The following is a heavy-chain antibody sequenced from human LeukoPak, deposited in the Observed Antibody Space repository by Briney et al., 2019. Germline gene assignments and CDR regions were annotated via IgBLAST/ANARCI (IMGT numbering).Heavy chain of an antibody. CDR3: ARDRIYHYFDY. J-gene: IGHJ4*02. CDR2: ISGSGGST. V-gene: IGHV3-23*01. Sequence: RSGGSLRLSCEVSGFTFSSYAMNWVRQAPGKGLEWVSGISGSGGSTFYADSVKGRFTISRDNSKNTLYLQMSSLRAEDTAVYYCARDRIYHYFDYWGQGTLVTVSS. D-gene: IGHD5/OR15-5a*01. CDR1: GFTFSSYA.